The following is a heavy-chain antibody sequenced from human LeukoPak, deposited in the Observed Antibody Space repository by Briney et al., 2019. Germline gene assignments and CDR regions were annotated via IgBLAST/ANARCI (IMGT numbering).Heavy chain of an antibody. CDR3: ARLSSGRYSSSWYMDY. Sequence: SETLSLTCAVYGGSFSGYYWSRIRQPPGKGLEWIGEINHSGSTNYNPSLKSRVTISVDTSKNQFSLKLSSVTAADTAVYYCARLSSGRYSSSWYMDYWGQGTLVTVSS. CDR2: INHSGST. J-gene: IGHJ4*02. D-gene: IGHD6-13*01. V-gene: IGHV4-34*01. CDR1: GGSFSGYY.